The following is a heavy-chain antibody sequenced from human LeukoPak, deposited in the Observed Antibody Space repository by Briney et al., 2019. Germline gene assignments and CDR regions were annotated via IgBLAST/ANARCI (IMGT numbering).Heavy chain of an antibody. CDR2: ISYDGSNK. Sequence: GGSLRLSCAASGFTFSSYAMHWVRQAPGKGLEWVAVISYDGSNKYYADSVKGRFTISRDNSKNTLYLQMNSLRAEDTAVYYCARDNYYDSSGYYSYWGQGTLVTVPS. J-gene: IGHJ4*02. CDR1: GFTFSSYA. D-gene: IGHD3-22*01. CDR3: ARDNYYDSSGYYSY. V-gene: IGHV3-30-3*01.